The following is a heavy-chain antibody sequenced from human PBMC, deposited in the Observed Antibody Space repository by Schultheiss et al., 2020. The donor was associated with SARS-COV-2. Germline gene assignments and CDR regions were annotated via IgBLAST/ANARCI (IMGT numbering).Heavy chain of an antibody. Sequence: SETLSLTCTVSGGSISSGGYYWSWIRQHPGKGLEWIGYIYYSGSTYYNPSLKSRVTISVDKSKNQFSLKLSSVTAADTAVYYCASSSSSSHQWYYGMDVWGQGTTVTVSS. V-gene: IGHV4-31*03. CDR1: GGSISSGGYY. D-gene: IGHD6-13*01. CDR2: IYYSGST. CDR3: ASSSSSSHQWYYGMDV. J-gene: IGHJ6*02.